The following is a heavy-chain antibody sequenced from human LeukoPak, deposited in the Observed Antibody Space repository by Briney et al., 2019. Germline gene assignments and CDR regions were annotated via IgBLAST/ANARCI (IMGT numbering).Heavy chain of an antibody. J-gene: IGHJ4*02. CDR1: GGSFSGYY. D-gene: IGHD5-18*01. V-gene: IGHV4-34*01. CDR3: ARGRGGYSYGYAY. CDR2: INHSGST. Sequence: SETLSLTCAVYGGSFSGYYWSWIRQPPGKGLEWIGEINHSGSTNYNPSLKSRVTISVDTSKNQSSLKLSSVTAADTAVYYCARGRGGYSYGYAYWGQGTLVTVSS.